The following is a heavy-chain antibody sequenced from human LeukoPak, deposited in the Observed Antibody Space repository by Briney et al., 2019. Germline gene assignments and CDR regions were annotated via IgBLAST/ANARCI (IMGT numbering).Heavy chain of an antibody. CDR1: GFTFSTYV. J-gene: IGHJ4*02. CDR2: ISGSGDNT. V-gene: IGHV3-23*01. CDR3: AKGSGYDTDFDY. D-gene: IGHD5-12*01. Sequence: PGGSLRLSCAASGFTFSTYVMSWVRQVPGKGLEWVSGISGSGDNTYYVDSVKGRFTISRDNSKNTLYLQMNSLRAEDTAVYYCAKGSGYDTDFDYWGQGTLVSVSS.